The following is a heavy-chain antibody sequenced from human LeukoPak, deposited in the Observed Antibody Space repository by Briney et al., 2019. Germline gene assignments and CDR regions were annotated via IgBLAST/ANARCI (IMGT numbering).Heavy chain of an antibody. Sequence: GGSLRLSCAASGFTFSSYAMHWVRQAPGKGLEWVAVISYDGSNKYYADSVKGRFTISRDNSKNTLYLQMNSQRAEDTAVYYCARQGFGDVYDSSGYFFDYWGQGTLVTVSS. V-gene: IGHV3-30-3*01. CDR1: GFTFSSYA. D-gene: IGHD3-22*01. CDR2: ISYDGSNK. J-gene: IGHJ4*02. CDR3: ARQGFGDVYDSSGYFFDY.